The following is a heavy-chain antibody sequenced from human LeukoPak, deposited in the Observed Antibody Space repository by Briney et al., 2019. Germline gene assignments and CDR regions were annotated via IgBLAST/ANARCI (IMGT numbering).Heavy chain of an antibody. CDR3: ARDGMKNSGFWSGYFDS. V-gene: IGHV1-2*02. CDR1: GYSFTGHY. J-gene: IGHJ4*02. Sequence: ASVKVSCKASGYSFTGHYMHWVRQAPGQGLEWMGWINPKSGGTNYARKFQGRVTMTRDTSISTAYLELSRLTSDDTAVYSCARDGMKNSGFWSGYFDSWGQGTLVTVSS. D-gene: IGHD3-3*01. CDR2: INPKSGGT.